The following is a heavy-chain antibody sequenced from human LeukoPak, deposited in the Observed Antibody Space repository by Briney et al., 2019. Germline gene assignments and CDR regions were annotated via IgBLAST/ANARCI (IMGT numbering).Heavy chain of an antibody. CDR3: ARTEYYFDH. V-gene: IGHV4-59*01. CDR1: SGSISSYY. Sequence: KSSETLSLTCTVSSGSISSYYWSWIRQPPGMGLEWIGYIYYSGSSNYNPSFKSRVTMSVDTSKKQFSLRVSSVTAAAPAVYYCARTEYYFDHWGQGTLVTVS. J-gene: IGHJ4*02. CDR2: IYYSGSS. D-gene: IGHD3-10*01.